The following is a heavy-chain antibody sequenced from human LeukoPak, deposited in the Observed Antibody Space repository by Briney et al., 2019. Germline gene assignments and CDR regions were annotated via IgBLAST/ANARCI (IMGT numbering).Heavy chain of an antibody. CDR3: ARDYRGYGSGAPFDS. CDR1: GGSISGYY. V-gene: IGHV4-59*01. J-gene: IGHJ4*02. D-gene: IGHD3-10*01. Sequence: PSETLSLTCTVSGGSISGYYWSWIRQPPGKGLEWIGYIYYSGSGSTNYNPSLKSRVSISVDTSKNHFSLKLSSVTAADTAVYYCARDYRGYGSGAPFDSWGQGLLVAVSS. CDR2: IYYSGSGST.